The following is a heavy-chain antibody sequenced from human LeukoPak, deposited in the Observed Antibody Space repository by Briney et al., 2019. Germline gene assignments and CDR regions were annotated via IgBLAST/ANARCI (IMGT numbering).Heavy chain of an antibody. Sequence: GGSLRLSCAASGFKFSNFGMHWVRQAPGKGLEWVAVISYDGSNKYYADSVKGRFTISRDNSKNTLYLQMNSLRAEDTAVYYCARHTGSTWSTGYWGQGTLVTVSS. V-gene: IGHV3-30*03. CDR2: ISYDGSNK. CDR1: GFKFSNFG. CDR3: ARHTGSTWSTGY. J-gene: IGHJ4*02. D-gene: IGHD6-13*01.